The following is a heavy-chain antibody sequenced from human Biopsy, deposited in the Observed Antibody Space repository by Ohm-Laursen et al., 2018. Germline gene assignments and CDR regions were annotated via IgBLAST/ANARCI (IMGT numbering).Heavy chain of an antibody. J-gene: IGHJ4*02. Sequence: TLSLTCTVSDGSINSYYWNWIRQPPGKRLEWIGNIYYSGSTNFSPSLKSRVTISVDTSKNQFYLKLSSVTAADTAVYFCARGSSYGYDFDYWGQGTLVAVSS. CDR1: DGSINSYY. CDR3: ARGSSYGYDFDY. D-gene: IGHD5-18*01. V-gene: IGHV4-59*01. CDR2: IYYSGST.